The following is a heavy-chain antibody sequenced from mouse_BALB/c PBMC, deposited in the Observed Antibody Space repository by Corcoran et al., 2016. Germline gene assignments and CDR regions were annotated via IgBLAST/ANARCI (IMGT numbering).Heavy chain of an antibody. V-gene: IGHV1-26*01. J-gene: IGHJ1*01. Sequence: EVQLQQSGPELVKPGASVKISCKASGYSFTGYYMHWVKQSHVKSLEWIGRINPYNGATSYNQNFKDKASLTVDKSSSTAYMELHNLTSEDSAVYYCARDYDYWYFDVWGAGTTVTVSS. CDR1: GYSFTGYY. CDR3: ARDYDYWYFDV. D-gene: IGHD2-4*01. CDR2: INPYNGAT.